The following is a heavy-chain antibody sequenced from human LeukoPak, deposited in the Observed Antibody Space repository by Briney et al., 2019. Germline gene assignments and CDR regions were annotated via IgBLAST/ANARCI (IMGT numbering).Heavy chain of an antibody. Sequence: GGSLRLSCAASGFTFSSYAMSWVRQAPGKGLEWVSSISSSSSYIYYADSVKGRFTISRDNAKNSLYLQMNSLRAEDTAVYYCARDLRYSSSWYGRSYWGQGTLVTVSS. CDR3: ARDLRYSSSWYGRSY. CDR2: ISSSSSYI. J-gene: IGHJ4*02. CDR1: GFTFSSYA. V-gene: IGHV3-21*01. D-gene: IGHD6-13*01.